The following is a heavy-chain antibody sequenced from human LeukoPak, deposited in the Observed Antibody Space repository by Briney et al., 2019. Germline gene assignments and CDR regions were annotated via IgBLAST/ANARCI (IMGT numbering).Heavy chain of an antibody. D-gene: IGHD2-2*01. CDR2: ISGNGDTT. CDR3: ARGGVVVPAARYDY. J-gene: IGHJ4*02. V-gene: IGHV3-23*01. Sequence: PGGSLRLSCAASVFTLSSYSMMWVRQARGKGLEWVSGISGNGDTTYYADSVKGRFTISRDNSKNTLYLRMNSLRAEDTAVYYCARGGVVVPAARYDYWGQGTLVTVSS. CDR1: VFTLSSYS.